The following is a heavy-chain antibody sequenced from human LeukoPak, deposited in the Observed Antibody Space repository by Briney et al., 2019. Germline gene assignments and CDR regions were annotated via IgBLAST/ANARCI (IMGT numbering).Heavy chain of an antibody. CDR3: AREVISTPSYFDY. CDR1: GFTVISSF. CDR2: IHRDDKT. J-gene: IGHJ4*02. V-gene: IGHV3-53*01. D-gene: IGHD2-2*01. Sequence: GGSLRLSCAASGFTVISSFIYWVRRAPGKGLEWVSFIHRDDKTYYADSVKGRFTMSRDSSKNTLYLQMNSLGADDTAVYYCAREVISTPSYFDYWGQGILVTVSS.